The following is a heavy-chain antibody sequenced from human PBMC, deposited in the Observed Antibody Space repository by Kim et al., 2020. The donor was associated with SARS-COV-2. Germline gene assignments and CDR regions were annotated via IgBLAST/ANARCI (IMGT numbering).Heavy chain of an antibody. CDR3: ARDRSMWIFDY. D-gene: IGHD5-12*01. CDR2: INPGGGNT. CDR1: GYTFTKYY. J-gene: IGHJ4*02. Sequence: ASVKVSCKASGYTFTKYYIHWVRQAPGLGLEWMATINPGGGNTKYAQNFQGRVTMTRDTPTSTVYMELSSLRSEDTAVYYCARDRSMWIFDYWGQGTLVTVSS. V-gene: IGHV1-46*01.